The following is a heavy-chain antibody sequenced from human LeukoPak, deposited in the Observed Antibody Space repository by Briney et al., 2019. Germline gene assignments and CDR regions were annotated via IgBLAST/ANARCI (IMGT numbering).Heavy chain of an antibody. Sequence: PSETLSLTCTVSGGSISSSTYYWGWICQPPGKGLEWIGSIYYSGSTYYNPSLKSRVTISVDTSKNQFSLKLSSVTAADTAVYYCARATPGGSYYFDYWGQGTLVTVSS. J-gene: IGHJ4*02. D-gene: IGHD1-26*01. CDR3: ARATPGGSYYFDY. CDR2: IYYSGST. CDR1: GGSISSSTYY. V-gene: IGHV4-39*07.